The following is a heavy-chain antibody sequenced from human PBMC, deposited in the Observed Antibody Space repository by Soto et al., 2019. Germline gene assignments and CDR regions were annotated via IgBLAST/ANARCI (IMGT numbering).Heavy chain of an antibody. J-gene: IGHJ4*02. D-gene: IGHD4-17*01. CDR1: GGSITSGDYY. V-gene: IGHV4-30-4*01. CDR2: NYYGGST. Sequence: QVQLQESGPGLVKPSQTLSLTCTVSGGSITSGDYYWSWIRQPPGKGLEWVGYNYYGGSTYYNPSLESRITISLDTAKNQFSLELTFVTAADTAVYYCASGSTVINTLDFWGQGTLVTVSS. CDR3: ASGSTVINTLDF.